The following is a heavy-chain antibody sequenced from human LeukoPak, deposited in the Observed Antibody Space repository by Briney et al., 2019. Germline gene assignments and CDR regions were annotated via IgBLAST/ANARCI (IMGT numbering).Heavy chain of an antibody. V-gene: IGHV3-23*01. CDR2: ISSSGGTT. CDR3: AKGARAALTTNFDY. Sequence: GGSLRLSCAASGFTFSSYAMTWVRQAPGKGLEWVSTISSSGGTTYYADSVKGRFTISRDNSKNTLYLQMNSLRAEDTAVYYCAKGARAALTTNFDYWGQGTLVTVSS. CDR1: GFTFSSYA. J-gene: IGHJ4*02. D-gene: IGHD4-17*01.